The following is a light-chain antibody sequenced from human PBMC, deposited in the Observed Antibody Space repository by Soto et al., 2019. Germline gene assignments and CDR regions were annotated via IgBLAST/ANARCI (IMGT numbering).Light chain of an antibody. J-gene: IGLJ1*01. CDR1: SSDVGAYNY. CDR3: CSYAGSYV. CDR2: DVS. V-gene: IGLV2-11*01. Sequence: QSVLTQPHSVSGSPGQSVTISCTGTSSDVGAYNYVSWYQQHPGKAPKLMIYDVSKRPSGVPDRFSGSKSGNTASLTISGLQAEDEADYYCCSYAGSYVFGTGTKLTVL.